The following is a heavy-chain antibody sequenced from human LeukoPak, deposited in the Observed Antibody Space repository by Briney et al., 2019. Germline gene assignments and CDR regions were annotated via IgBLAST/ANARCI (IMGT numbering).Heavy chain of an antibody. CDR3: ARTPLGPSIVVYYYMDV. CDR1: GGSISSYY. J-gene: IGHJ6*03. D-gene: IGHD2-21*01. V-gene: IGHV4-59*01. Sequence: PSETLSLTCTVSGGSISSYYWSWIRQPPGKGLEWIGYIYYSGSTNYNPSLKSRVTISVDTSKNQFSLKLSSVTAADTAVYYCARTPLGPSIVVYYYMDVWGKGTTVTVSS. CDR2: IYYSGST.